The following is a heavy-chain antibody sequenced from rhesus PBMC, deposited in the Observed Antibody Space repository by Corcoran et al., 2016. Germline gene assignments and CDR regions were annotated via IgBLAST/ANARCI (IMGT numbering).Heavy chain of an antibody. CDR1: GCCISSYY. D-gene: IGHD1-1*01. CDR3: ARHGPKWSAGVGDY. Sequence: QLQLQESGPGLVNPSETLALTCAVSGCCISSYYWNLIREPPGQGCEWIGNIDGNIAGTNHNPLLKSLVTISKDTSKNKFSLQRSSVTAADTAVDYCARHGPKWSAGVGDYWGQGVLVTVSS. CDR2: IDGNIAGT. V-gene: IGHV4-81*01. J-gene: IGHJ4*01.